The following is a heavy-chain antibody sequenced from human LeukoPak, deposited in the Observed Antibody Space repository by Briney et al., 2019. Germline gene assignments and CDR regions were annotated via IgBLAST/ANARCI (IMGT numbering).Heavy chain of an antibody. Sequence: GESLKISCKGSGYSFSSYWIGWVRQMPGKGLEWMGIIYPGDSDTRYSPSSQGQVTISADKSISTAYLQWSSLKASDTAMYYCARRKAVAGTTKAYFDYWGQGTLVTVSS. J-gene: IGHJ4*02. CDR1: GYSFSSYW. V-gene: IGHV5-51*01. CDR2: IYPGDSDT. D-gene: IGHD6-19*01. CDR3: ARRKAVAGTTKAYFDY.